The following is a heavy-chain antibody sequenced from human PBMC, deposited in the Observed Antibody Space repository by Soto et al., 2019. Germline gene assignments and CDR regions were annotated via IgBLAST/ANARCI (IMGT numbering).Heavy chain of an antibody. CDR2: IYHSGST. J-gene: IGHJ4*02. CDR1: GGSISRSNW. CDR3: ARAASFYYDNTGYYHFDY. V-gene: IGHV4-4*02. Sequence: PSETLSLTCAVSGGSISRSNWWNWVRQPPGKGLEWIGEIYHSGSTNYNPSLKSRFTISLDKSKNQFSLKLTSVTAADTAVYYCARAASFYYDNTGYYHFDYWGQGSLVTVSS. D-gene: IGHD3-22*01.